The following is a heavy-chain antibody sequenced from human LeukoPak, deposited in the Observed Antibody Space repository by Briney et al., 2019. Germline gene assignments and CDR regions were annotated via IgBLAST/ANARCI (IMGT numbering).Heavy chain of an antibody. J-gene: IGHJ5*02. V-gene: IGHV3-7*01. CDR3: ARDLVPAATPYHWFDP. D-gene: IGHD2-2*02. CDR2: IKQDGSEK. CDR1: GFTFSSYW. Sequence: GGSLRLSCAASGFTFSSYWMSWVRQAPGKGLEWVANIKQDGSEKYYVDSVKGRFTISRDNAKNSLYLQMNSLRAEDTAVYYCARDLVPAATPYHWFDPWGQGTLVTVSS.